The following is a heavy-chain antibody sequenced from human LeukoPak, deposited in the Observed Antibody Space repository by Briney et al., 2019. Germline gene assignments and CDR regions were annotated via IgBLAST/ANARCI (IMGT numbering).Heavy chain of an antibody. CDR3: ATSRGYNSGYRALELPPSPND. Sequence: PGGSLRLSCAASGFTFSSYSIIWVRQAPGKGLEWVSSISSSSSYIYYADSLKGRFTISRDNARNSLYLQMNSLRAEDTAAYYCATSRGYNSGYRALELPPSPNDWGQGTLVTVSS. J-gene: IGHJ4*02. D-gene: IGHD5-18*01. CDR1: GFTFSSYS. V-gene: IGHV3-21*01. CDR2: ISSSSSYI.